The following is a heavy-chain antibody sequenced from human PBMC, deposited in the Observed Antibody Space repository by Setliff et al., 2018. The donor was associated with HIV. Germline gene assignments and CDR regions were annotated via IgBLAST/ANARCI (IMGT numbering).Heavy chain of an antibody. CDR1: GGSTSSSSYY. CDR2: VYYSGST. J-gene: IGHJ6*03. V-gene: IGHV4-39*01. D-gene: IGHD3-10*01. Sequence: ASETLSLTCSVSGGSTSSSSYYWAWVRQPPGKGPEWIGSVYYSGSTHYNPSLKSRVTISVDTSKNQISLKLSSVTAADTAVYYCASLDGSESPYIYYYYMDVWGEGTAVTVSS. CDR3: ASLDGSESPYIYYYYMDV.